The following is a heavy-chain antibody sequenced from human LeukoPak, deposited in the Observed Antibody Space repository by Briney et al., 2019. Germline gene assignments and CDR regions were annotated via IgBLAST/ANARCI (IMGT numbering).Heavy chain of an antibody. D-gene: IGHD2-2*01. CDR1: GFTFSSYG. J-gene: IGHJ4*02. CDR3: AKDQCTRTSCDGYPGY. V-gene: IGHV3-30*02. Sequence: PGGSLRLSRAASGFTFSSYGMHWVRQAPGKGLEWVAFIHFDGSTKYSGDSVKGRFTIPRDNSKNTLYLQMNSLRPEDTAVYYCAKDQCTRTSCDGYPGYWGQGSLVTVSS. CDR2: IHFDGSTK.